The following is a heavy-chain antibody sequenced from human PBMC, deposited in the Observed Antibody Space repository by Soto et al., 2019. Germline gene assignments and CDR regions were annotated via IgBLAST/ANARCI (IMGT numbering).Heavy chain of an antibody. J-gene: IGHJ6*03. CDR1: GFTFSSYW. D-gene: IGHD2-2*01. V-gene: IGHV3-74*01. CDR3: ARDRVVVPAATKDYYYYYMDV. Sequence: GGSLRLSCAASGFTFSSYWMHWVRQAPGKGLVWVSRINSDGSSTSYADSVKGRFTISRDNAKNTLYLQMNSLRAEDTAVYYCARDRVVVPAATKDYYYYYMDVWGKGTTVTVSS. CDR2: INSDGSST.